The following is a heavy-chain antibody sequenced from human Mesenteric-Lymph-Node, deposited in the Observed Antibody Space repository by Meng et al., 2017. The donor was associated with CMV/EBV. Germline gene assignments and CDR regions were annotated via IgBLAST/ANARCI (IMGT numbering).Heavy chain of an antibody. V-gene: IGHV3-9*01. CDR1: GFTFDDYV. Sequence: SLKISCAASGFTFDDYVMHWVRQAPGKGLEWVSGIRWNSGSIGYADSVKGRFTISRDNAKNSLYLQMNSLRAEDTALYYCAKDSGEEYCSSTSCYRAFDYWGQGTLVTVSS. CDR3: AKDSGEEYCSSTSCYRAFDY. J-gene: IGHJ4*02. D-gene: IGHD2-2*01. CDR2: IRWNSGSI.